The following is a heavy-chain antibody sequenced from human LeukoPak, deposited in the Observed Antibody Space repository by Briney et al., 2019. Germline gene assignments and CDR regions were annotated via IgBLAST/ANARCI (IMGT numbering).Heavy chain of an antibody. J-gene: IGHJ5*02. D-gene: IGHD1-26*01. V-gene: IGHV1-69*13. CDR2: IIPIFGTA. CDR1: GGTFSSYA. CDR3: ARDVTWELLHWFDP. Sequence: SVKVSCKASGGTFSSYAISWVRQAPRQGLEWMGGIIPIFGTANYAQKFQGRVTITADESTSTAYMELSSLRSEDTAVYYCARDVTWELLHWFDPWGQETLVTVSS.